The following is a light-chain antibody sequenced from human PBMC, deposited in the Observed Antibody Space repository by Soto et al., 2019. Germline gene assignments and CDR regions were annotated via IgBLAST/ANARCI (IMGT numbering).Light chain of an antibody. V-gene: IGKV1-39*01. Sequence: DIQMTQSPSSLSASVGDRVTITCRASQGISTYLNWYQQKPGKAPKLLIYAASSLQSGVPSRFSGSESETDFTLTISGLQPEDFANYSCQQSYSTTWTFGQGTKVDIK. CDR3: QQSYSTTWT. J-gene: IGKJ1*01. CDR1: QGISTY. CDR2: AAS.